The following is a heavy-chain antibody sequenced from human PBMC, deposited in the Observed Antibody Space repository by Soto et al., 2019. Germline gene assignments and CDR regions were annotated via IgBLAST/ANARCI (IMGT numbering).Heavy chain of an antibody. Sequence: LRLSCAASGFTFTSYSMNWVRQAPGKGLEWVSSISSSSSYIYYADSVKGRFTISRDNAKNSLYLQMNSLRAEDTAVYYCATDPYYYDSSGYYSPERYFDYWGQGTLVTVSS. V-gene: IGHV3-21*01. D-gene: IGHD3-22*01. J-gene: IGHJ4*02. CDR3: ATDPYYYDSSGYYSPERYFDY. CDR1: GFTFTSYS. CDR2: ISSSSSYI.